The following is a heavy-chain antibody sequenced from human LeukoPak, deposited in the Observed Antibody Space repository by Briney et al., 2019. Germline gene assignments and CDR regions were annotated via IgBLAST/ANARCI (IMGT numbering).Heavy chain of an antibody. CDR3: ARGARFRSYGSGTYYTSLPFDP. Sequence: GASVKVSCKASGYTFTFYYMHGVRQAPGQGLEWMGIINPSDGSTTYAQKFQGRVTMTRDMATSTVYMELSSLRSEDTAVYYCARGARFRSYGSGTYYTSLPFDPWGQGTLVTVYS. CDR1: GYTFTFYY. D-gene: IGHD3-10*01. J-gene: IGHJ5*02. CDR2: INPSDGST. V-gene: IGHV1-46*01.